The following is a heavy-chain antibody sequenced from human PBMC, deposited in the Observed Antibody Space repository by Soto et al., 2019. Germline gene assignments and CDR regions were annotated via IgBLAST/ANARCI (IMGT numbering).Heavy chain of an antibody. D-gene: IGHD5-12*01. V-gene: IGHV1-2*04. J-gene: IGHJ6*03. CDR2: INPNSGAT. Sequence: QVQLVQSGAEVRKPGASVTVSCRTSGDTFSDYYIHWVRQAPGQGLEWMGWINPNSGATNYAQKFRGWVTMTRDTSIRTVYMQLSRLRSDDTAVYYCARESGGATATLAYYSFYMDVWGTGTTVTVSS. CDR3: ARESGGATATLAYYSFYMDV. CDR1: GDTFSDYY.